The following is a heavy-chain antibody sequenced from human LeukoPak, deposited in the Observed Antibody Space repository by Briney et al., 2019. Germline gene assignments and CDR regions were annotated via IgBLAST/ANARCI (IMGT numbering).Heavy chain of an antibody. J-gene: IGHJ4*02. D-gene: IGHD4-23*01. V-gene: IGHV4-59*01. CDR3: GRDLRYGGNSV. CDR1: GGSISSYC. Sequence: SETLSLTCTVSGGSISSYCWSWIRQPPGKGLEWVGYIYYSGSTNYNPYPKSRVTISVETDTNQFSLKLSSLTAADTAVYYCGRDLRYGGNSVWGQGPLVTVSS. CDR2: IYYSGST.